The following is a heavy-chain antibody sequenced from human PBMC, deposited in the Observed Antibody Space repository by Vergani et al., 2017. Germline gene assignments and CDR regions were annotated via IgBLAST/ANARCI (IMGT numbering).Heavy chain of an antibody. CDR1: GFTFSSYS. J-gene: IGHJ4*02. CDR3: ARYRAKGTNGVVIMYDY. D-gene: IGHD3-3*01. Sequence: VQLVESGGGLVKPGGSLRLSCAASGFTFSSYSMNWVRQAPGTGLEWVSSISSSSSYIYYADSVKGRFTISRDNAKNSLYLQMNSLRAEDTAVYYCARYRAKGTNGVVIMYDYWGQGTLVTVSS. V-gene: IGHV3-21*01. CDR2: ISSSSSYI.